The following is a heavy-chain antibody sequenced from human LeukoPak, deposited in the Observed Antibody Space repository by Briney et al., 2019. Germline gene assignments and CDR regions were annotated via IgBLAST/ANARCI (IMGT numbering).Heavy chain of an antibody. J-gene: IGHJ4*02. Sequence: GASVKVSCKTSGYAFTSYGVSWVRQAPGQGLEWMGWISGYNGNTNYAQKYRGRVTMTTDTSTSTVYMELRSLRSDDTAVYYCARGDDYGDYWGLYWGQGTLVTVSS. CDR1: GYAFTSYG. V-gene: IGHV1-18*01. CDR3: ARGDDYGDYWGLY. CDR2: ISGYNGNT. D-gene: IGHD4-17*01.